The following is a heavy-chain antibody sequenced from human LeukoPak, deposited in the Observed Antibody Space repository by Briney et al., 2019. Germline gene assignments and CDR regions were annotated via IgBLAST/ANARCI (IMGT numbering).Heavy chain of an antibody. Sequence: EASVKVSCKVSGYTLTELSMHWVRQAPGKGLEWMGGFDPEDGETIYAQKFQGRVTMTEDTSTDTAYMELSSLRSEDTAVYYCATALVRYYDSSAPLSFDYWGQGTLVTVSS. D-gene: IGHD3-22*01. V-gene: IGHV1-24*01. J-gene: IGHJ4*02. CDR1: GYTLTELS. CDR3: ATALVRYYDSSAPLSFDY. CDR2: FDPEDGET.